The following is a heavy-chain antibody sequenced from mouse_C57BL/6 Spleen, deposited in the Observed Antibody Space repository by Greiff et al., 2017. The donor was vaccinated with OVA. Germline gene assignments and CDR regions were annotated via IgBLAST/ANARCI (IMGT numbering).Heavy chain of an antibody. CDR3: ARDNDYDEAWFAY. Sequence: EVKLMESGPGMVKPSQSLSLTCTVTGYSITSGYDWHWIRHFPGNKLEWMGYISYSGSTNYNPSLKSRISITHDTSKNHFFLKLNSVTTEDTATYYCARDNDYDEAWFAYWGQGTLVTVSA. J-gene: IGHJ3*01. CDR1: GYSITSGYD. V-gene: IGHV3-1*01. CDR2: ISYSGST. D-gene: IGHD2-4*01.